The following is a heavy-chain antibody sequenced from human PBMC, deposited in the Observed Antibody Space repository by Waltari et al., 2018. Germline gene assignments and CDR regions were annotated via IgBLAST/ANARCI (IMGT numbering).Heavy chain of an antibody. V-gene: IGHV1-2*06. CDR1: GYSFTGYY. D-gene: IGHD6-13*01. Sequence: QVQLVQSGAEVKKPGASVKVSCKASGYSFTGYYIQWARQAPGQGLEWMGRINPNNGNINYAQNFQGRVTLTRDTSITTAYMELRSLISDDTAIYYCARGGIAATDNPFDPWGQGTLVTVSS. J-gene: IGHJ5*02. CDR3: ARGGIAATDNPFDP. CDR2: INPNNGNI.